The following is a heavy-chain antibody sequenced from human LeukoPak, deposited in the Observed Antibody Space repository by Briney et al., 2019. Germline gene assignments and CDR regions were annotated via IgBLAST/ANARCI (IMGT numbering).Heavy chain of an antibody. J-gene: IGHJ6*03. CDR2: IRLDGTSK. V-gene: IGHV3-30*02. CDR1: GFSLSTYG. D-gene: IGHD1-26*01. CDR3: ARTPYSGSSLQYYHLDA. Sequence: PGGSLRLSCAPSGFSLSTYGIHWVRQTPGRGPEWLTCIRLDGTSKYHATSLKGRFSISSDNSANTAYLHMSSLRPEDRALYYCARTPYSGSSLQYYHLDAWGKGTTVTVSS.